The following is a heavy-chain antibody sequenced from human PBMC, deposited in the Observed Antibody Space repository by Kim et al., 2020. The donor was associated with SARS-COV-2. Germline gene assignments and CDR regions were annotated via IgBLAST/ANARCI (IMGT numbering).Heavy chain of an antibody. CDR3: AKDYGDYDGDY. J-gene: IGHJ4*02. CDR2: ISYDGSNK. CDR1: GFTFSSYG. D-gene: IGHD4-17*01. V-gene: IGHV3-30*18. Sequence: GGSLRLSCAASGFTFSSYGMHWVRQAPGKGLEWVAVISYDGSNKYYADSVKGRFTISRDNSKNTLYLQMNSLRAEDTAVYYCAKDYGDYDGDYWGQGTL.